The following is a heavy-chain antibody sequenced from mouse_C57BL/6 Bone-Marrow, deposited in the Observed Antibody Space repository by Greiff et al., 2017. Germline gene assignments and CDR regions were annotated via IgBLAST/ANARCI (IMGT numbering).Heavy chain of an antibody. J-gene: IGHJ3*01. V-gene: IGHV5-6*01. CDR1: GFTFSSYG. Sequence: EVQLVESGGDLVKPGGSLKLSCAASGFTFSSYGMSWVRQTPDKRLEWVATISSGGSYTYYPDSVKGRFTISRDKAKNTLYLQMSSLKSEDTAMCYCARLFQFAYWGQGTLVTVSA. CDR3: ARLFQFAY. CDR2: ISSGGSYT.